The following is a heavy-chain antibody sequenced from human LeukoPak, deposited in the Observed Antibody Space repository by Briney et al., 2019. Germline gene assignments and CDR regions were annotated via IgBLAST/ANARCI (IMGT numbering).Heavy chain of an antibody. Sequence: PGGSLRLSCAASGFTFSSYAMSWVRQAPGKGLEWVSAISGSGGSTYYADSVKGRFTTSRDNSKNTLYLQMNSLRAEDTAVYYCATGGRMIAFGGVIVTGQFDYWGQGTLVTVSS. V-gene: IGHV3-23*01. J-gene: IGHJ4*02. D-gene: IGHD3-16*02. CDR2: ISGSGGST. CDR3: ATGGRMIAFGGVIVTGQFDY. CDR1: GFTFSSYA.